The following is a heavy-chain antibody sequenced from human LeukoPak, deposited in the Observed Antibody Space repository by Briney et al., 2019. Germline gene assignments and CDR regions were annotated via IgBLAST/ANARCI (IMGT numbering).Heavy chain of an antibody. CDR3: ARGPPYGSRSDYFDY. CDR2: VKKDASEK. J-gene: IGHJ4*02. V-gene: IGHV3-7*01. CDR1: GLTVSSNY. Sequence: GGSLRLSCAASGLTVSSNYMSWVRQAPGKGLEWVASVKKDASEKYYVDSVKGRFTISRDNAKNSLYLQMSSLRVEDTAVYYCARGPPYGSRSDYFDYWGQGTPVTVSA. D-gene: IGHD3-10*01.